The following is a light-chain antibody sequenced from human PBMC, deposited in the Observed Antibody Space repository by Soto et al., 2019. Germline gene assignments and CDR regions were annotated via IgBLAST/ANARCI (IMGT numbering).Light chain of an antibody. CDR1: QSVSNNY. CDR3: QQRSNWPLIT. V-gene: IGKV3D-20*02. CDR2: GAS. J-gene: IGKJ5*01. Sequence: EIVLTQFPGTLSLSPGERATLSCRASQSVSNNYLAWYQQKPGQAPRLLIYGASNRATGIPDRFSGSGSGTDFTLTISSLEPEDFAVYYCQQRSNWPLITFGQGTRLEIK.